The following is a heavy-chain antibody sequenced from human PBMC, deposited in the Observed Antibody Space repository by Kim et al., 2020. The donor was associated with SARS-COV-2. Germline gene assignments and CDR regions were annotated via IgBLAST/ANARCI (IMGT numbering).Heavy chain of an antibody. CDR1: GYTFTSYG. V-gene: IGHV1-18*04. J-gene: IGHJ4*02. D-gene: IGHD3-10*01. CDR2: ISAYNGNT. Sequence: ASVKVSCKASGYTFTSYGISWVRQAPGQGLEWMGWISAYNGNTNYAQKLQGRVTMTTDTSTSTAYMELRSLRSDDTAVYYCARGIPPGPRGVRGVIKDYWGQGTLVTVSS. CDR3: ARGIPPGPRGVRGVIKDY.